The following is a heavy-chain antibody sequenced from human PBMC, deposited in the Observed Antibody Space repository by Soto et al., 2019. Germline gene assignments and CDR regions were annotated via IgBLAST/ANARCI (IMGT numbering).Heavy chain of an antibody. J-gene: IGHJ4*02. CDR3: TRDWRHFVH. Sequence: VQLVDSGGGLVQPGGSLRLSCAASGFTFSGFFMTWVRQAPGKGLEWVANIGHDGSEKNYVDSVRGRFIVSRDNAGKTLYLQMNNLKVEDTALYYCTRDWRHFVHWSQGTVVTVSS. V-gene: IGHV3-7*04. CDR2: IGHDGSEK. CDR1: GFTFSGFF.